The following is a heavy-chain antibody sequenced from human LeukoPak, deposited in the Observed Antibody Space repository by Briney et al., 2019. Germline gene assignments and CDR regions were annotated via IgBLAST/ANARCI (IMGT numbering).Heavy chain of an antibody. D-gene: IGHD3-10*01. CDR2: IKQDGSEK. CDR1: GFTFSSYW. J-gene: IGHJ4*02. Sequence: GGSLRLSCAASGFTFSSYWMSWVRQAPGKGLEWVANIKQDGSEKYYVDSVKGRFTISRDNAKNSLYLQMNSLRAEDTAVYYCARDYGSGSYYGIDYWGQGTLVTVSS. CDR3: ARDYGSGSYYGIDY. V-gene: IGHV3-7*01.